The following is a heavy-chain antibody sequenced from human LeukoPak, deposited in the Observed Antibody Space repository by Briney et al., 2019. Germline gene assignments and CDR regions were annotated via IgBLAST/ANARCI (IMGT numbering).Heavy chain of an antibody. V-gene: IGHV1-69*06. J-gene: IGHJ6*03. CDR2: IIPIFGTA. CDR1: GGTFSSYA. D-gene: IGHD2-15*01. CDR3: ARVYCSGGSCYSPLLYYMDV. Sequence: AASVKVSCKASGGTFSSYAISWVRQAPGQGLEWMGGIIPIFGTANYAQKFQGRVTITADKSTSTAYMELSSLRSEDTAVYYCARVYCSGGSCYSPLLYYMDVWGKGTTVTVSS.